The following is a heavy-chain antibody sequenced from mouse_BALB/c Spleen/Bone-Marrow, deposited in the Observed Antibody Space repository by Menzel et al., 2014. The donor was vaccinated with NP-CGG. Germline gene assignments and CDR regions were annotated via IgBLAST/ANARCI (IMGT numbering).Heavy chain of an antibody. D-gene: IGHD4-1*01. Sequence: DVKLVESGGGLVQPGGSRKLSCAASGFTFSSFGMHWVRQAPERGLEWVAYISSGSSTIFYADTVKGRFTITRDNPKNTLFLQMTSRRSEDTAMYYCARGGNWEDFDYWGQGTTLTVSS. J-gene: IGHJ2*01. CDR3: ARGGNWEDFDY. V-gene: IGHV5-17*02. CDR2: ISSGSSTI. CDR1: GFTFSSFG.